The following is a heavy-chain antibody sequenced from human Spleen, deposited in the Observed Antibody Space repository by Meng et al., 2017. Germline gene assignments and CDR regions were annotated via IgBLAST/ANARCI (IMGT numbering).Heavy chain of an antibody. CDR2: ISGSGGST. CDR3: AKDGRLLWFGERSIMDG. Sequence: GESLKTPCAASGFTLSSYAMSRVRQAPGKGLEWVSAISGSGGSTYYADPVKGRFTISRDNSKNTLYLQMNSLRAEDTAVYYCAKDGRLLWFGERSIMDGWGQGTTVTVSS. J-gene: IGHJ6*02. D-gene: IGHD3-10*01. V-gene: IGHV3-23*01. CDR1: GFTLSSYA.